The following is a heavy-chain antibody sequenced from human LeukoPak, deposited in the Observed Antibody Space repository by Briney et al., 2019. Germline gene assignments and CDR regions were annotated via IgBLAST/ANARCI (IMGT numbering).Heavy chain of an antibody. J-gene: IGHJ4*02. CDR2: ISVSSGNT. CDR3: ARGAPGSDY. Sequence: GGSLRLSCAASGFTFSDYSMSWIRQAPGMGLEWVSYISVSSGNTNYADSVKVRFTISRDNAKNLLYLQMSSLRAEDTAVYYCARGAPGSDYWGQGTLVTVSS. D-gene: IGHD1-14*01. V-gene: IGHV3-11*05. CDR1: GFTFSDYS.